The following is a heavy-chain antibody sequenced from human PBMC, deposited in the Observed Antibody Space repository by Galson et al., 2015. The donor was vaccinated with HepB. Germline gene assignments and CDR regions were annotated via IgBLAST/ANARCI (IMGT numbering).Heavy chain of an antibody. CDR2: ISWDGGST. V-gene: IGHV3-43*01. CDR1: GFTFDDYT. Sequence: SLRLSCAASGFTFDDYTMHWVRQAPGKGLEWVSLISWDGGSTYYADSVKGRFTISRDNSKNSLYLQMNSLRTEDTALYYCAKGIYDSSGYYPSILGSWGQGTLVTVSS. D-gene: IGHD3-22*01. J-gene: IGHJ4*02. CDR3: AKGIYDSSGYYPSILGS.